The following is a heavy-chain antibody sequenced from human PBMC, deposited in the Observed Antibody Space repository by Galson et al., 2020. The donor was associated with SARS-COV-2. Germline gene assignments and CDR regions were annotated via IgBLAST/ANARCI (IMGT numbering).Heavy chain of an antibody. J-gene: IGHJ4*02. CDR2: VKSKTDGGTT. CDR1: GFTFSNAW. Sequence: GGSLRLSCAASGFTFSNAWMSWVRQAPGMGLEWVGRVKSKTDGGTTDYAAPVKGRFIISRDDSKNTLYLQMDSLKTEDTAVYYCAWTTVTLQWDFWGQGTQVTVYS. CDR3: AWTTVTLQWDF. V-gene: IGHV3-15*01. D-gene: IGHD4-17*01.